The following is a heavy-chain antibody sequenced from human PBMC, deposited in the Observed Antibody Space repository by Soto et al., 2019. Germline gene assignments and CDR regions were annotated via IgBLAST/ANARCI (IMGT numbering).Heavy chain of an antibody. D-gene: IGHD3-16*01. V-gene: IGHV3-23*01. J-gene: IGHJ4*02. CDR3: AKVRFEASGY. CDR1: GFTFSSYA. CDR2: ISVSGGST. Sequence: PGGSLRLSCAASGFTFSSYAMSWVRQAPGKGLEWVSAISVSGGSTYYADSVKGRFIISRDNSKITLYLQMNSLRAEDTAVYYCAKVRFEASGYWGQGTLVTSPQ.